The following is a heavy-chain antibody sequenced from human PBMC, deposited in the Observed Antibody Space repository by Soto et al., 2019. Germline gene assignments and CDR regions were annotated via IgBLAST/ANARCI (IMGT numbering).Heavy chain of an antibody. Sequence: SLRLSCTASGLSGSSNYISWVRQAPGKGLEWVSVIYSDAGTYYSDSVKGRFTISRDNSKNTIYLQMNSLRAEDTAVYYCARKRVVYSSSWFGGGFDSWGQGTLVTVSS. CDR2: IYSDAGT. CDR1: GLSGSSNY. J-gene: IGHJ5*01. V-gene: IGHV3-53*01. D-gene: IGHD6-13*01. CDR3: ARKRVVYSSSWFGGGFDS.